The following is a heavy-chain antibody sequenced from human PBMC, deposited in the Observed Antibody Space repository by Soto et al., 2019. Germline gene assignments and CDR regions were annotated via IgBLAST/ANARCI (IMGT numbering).Heavy chain of an antibody. D-gene: IGHD3-10*01. CDR1: GYTFTSYY. V-gene: IGHV1-46*03. Sequence: ASVKVSCKASGYTFTSYYMHWVRQAPGQGLEWMGIINPSGGSTSYAQKFQGRVTMTRDTSTSTVYMELSSLRSEDTAVYYCANEPPTDPDYYGSGSYPNYGMDVWGQGTTVTVSS. J-gene: IGHJ6*02. CDR3: ANEPPTDPDYYGSGSYPNYGMDV. CDR2: INPSGGST.